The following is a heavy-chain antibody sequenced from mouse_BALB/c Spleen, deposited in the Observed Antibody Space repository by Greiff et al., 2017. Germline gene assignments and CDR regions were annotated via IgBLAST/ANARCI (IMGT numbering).Heavy chain of an antibody. CDR3: ARWDGNYEGFAY. D-gene: IGHD2-1*01. CDR2: ISSGGSYT. V-gene: IGHV5-9-4*01. CDR1: GFTFSSYA. Sequence: EVKLQESGGGLVKPGGSLKLSCAASGFTFSSYAMSWVRQSPEKRLEWVAEISSGGSYTYYPDTVTGRFTISRDNAKNTLYLEMSSLRSEDTAMYYCARWDGNYEGFAYWGQGTLVTVSA. J-gene: IGHJ3*01.